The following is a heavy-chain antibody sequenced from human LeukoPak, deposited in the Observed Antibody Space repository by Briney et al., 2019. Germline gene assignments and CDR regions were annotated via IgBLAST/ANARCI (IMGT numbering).Heavy chain of an antibody. D-gene: IGHD2-8*01. V-gene: IGHV3-11*04. CDR1: GFTFSDYY. CDR3: ARVYLERLTAGYFDH. CDR2: LSSSGSTI. J-gene: IGHJ4*02. Sequence: GVLRLSCAASGFTFSDYYMSWIRQAPGKGLEWVSYLSSSGSTIYYADSVEGRFTISRDNSKNTLYLQMNSLRDEDSAAYYCARVYLERLTAGYFDHWGQGTWVTASP.